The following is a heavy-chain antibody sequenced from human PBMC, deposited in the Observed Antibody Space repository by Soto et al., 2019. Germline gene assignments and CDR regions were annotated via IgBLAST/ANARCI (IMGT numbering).Heavy chain of an antibody. V-gene: IGHV1-69*08. J-gene: IGHJ4*02. CDR3: ARDWGPSRRVTTYFDY. CDR2: IIPILGIA. CDR1: GGTFSSYT. D-gene: IGHD4-17*01. Sequence: QVQLVQSGAEVKKPGSSVKVSCKASGGTFSSYTISWVRQAPGQGLEWMGRIIPILGIANYAQKFQGRVTMTADKATSTAYRELSSLRSEDTAVYYCARDWGPSRRVTTYFDYWGQGTLVTVSS.